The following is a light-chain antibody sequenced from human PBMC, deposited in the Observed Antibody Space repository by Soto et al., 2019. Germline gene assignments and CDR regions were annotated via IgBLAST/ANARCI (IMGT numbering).Light chain of an antibody. V-gene: IGLV2-14*01. CDR3: RSYTSSNTVV. CDR1: SRDVGGY. CDR2: EVS. Sequence: QYVLTQPASVSGSPGQSITISCTGTSRDVGGYVSWYQQHPGKAPKLMIYEVSNRPSGVSNRFSGSKSGDTASLPHSGLQAEDEADYYCRSYTSSNTVVFGGGTKLTVL. J-gene: IGLJ2*01.